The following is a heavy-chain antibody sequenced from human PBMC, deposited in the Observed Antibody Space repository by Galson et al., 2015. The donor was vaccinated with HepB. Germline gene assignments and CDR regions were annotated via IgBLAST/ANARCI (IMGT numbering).Heavy chain of an antibody. V-gene: IGHV1-69*06. CDR1: GGTFNSYN. CDR3: AKLTNYYDSSTFDY. CDR2: ITPMFGTA. J-gene: IGHJ4*02. Sequence: SVKVSCKASGGTFNSYNIAWVRQAPGQGLEWMGGITPMFGTANYAQRFQGRVTITADKSTSTAYMELSSLRSEDTAVYYCAKLTNYYDSSTFDYWGQGTLVTVSS. D-gene: IGHD3-22*01.